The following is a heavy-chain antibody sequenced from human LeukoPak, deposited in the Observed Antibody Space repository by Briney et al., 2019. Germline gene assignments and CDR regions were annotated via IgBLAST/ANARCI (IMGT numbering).Heavy chain of an antibody. V-gene: IGHV4-39*07. CDR2: IYYTGNT. Sequence: PSETLSLTCSVSGDSITGYYWGWIRQPPGKGLEWIGNIYYTGNTYYNSSLKSRVTISLDTSKNQFSLKLSSVTAADTAVYCARARRDYGRSFDYWGQGTLVTVSS. CDR3: ARARRDYGRSFDY. D-gene: IGHD4-17*01. CDR1: GDSITGYY. J-gene: IGHJ4*02.